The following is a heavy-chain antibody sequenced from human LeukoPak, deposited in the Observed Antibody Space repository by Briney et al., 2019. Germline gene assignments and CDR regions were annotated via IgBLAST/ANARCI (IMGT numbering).Heavy chain of an antibody. CDR3: ARHYGGNPLDAFDI. D-gene: IGHD4-23*01. CDR1: GYTFTSDG. V-gene: IGHV1-18*01. Sequence: ASVKVSCKASGYTFTSDGISWVRQAPGQGLEWMGWISAYNGNTNYAQKLQGRVTMTTDTSTSTAYMELRSLRSDDTAVYYCARHYGGNPLDAFDIWGQGTMVTLSS. CDR2: ISAYNGNT. J-gene: IGHJ3*02.